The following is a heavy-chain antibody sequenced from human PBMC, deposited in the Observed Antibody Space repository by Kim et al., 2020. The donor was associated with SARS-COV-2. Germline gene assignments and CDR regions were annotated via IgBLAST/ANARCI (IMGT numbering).Heavy chain of an antibody. CDR3: TTDTDAA. J-gene: IGHJ5*02. V-gene: IGHV3-15*01. CDR2: DGGTT. Sequence: DGGTTDYAAPAKGRFTISRDDSKNTLYLQMNSLKTEDTAVYYCTTDTDAAWGQGTLVTVSS.